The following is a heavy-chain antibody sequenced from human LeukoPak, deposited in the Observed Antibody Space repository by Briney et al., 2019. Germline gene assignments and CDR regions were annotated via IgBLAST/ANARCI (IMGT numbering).Heavy chain of an antibody. CDR1: GFIFRSYG. D-gene: IGHD5/OR15-5a*01. CDR2: ISGSGGST. J-gene: IGHJ3*02. V-gene: IGHV3-23*01. Sequence: GSLRLFCVASGFIFRSYGMQLVRQAPGKGLELVSAISGSGGSTFYADSVKGRFTISRDNSKNTLYLQMNSLRAEDTAVYYCAKEKTVSDAFDIWGQGTMVTVSS. CDR3: AKEKTVSDAFDI.